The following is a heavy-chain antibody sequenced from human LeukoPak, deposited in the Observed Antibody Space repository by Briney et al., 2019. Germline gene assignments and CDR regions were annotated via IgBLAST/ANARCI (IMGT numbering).Heavy chain of an antibody. CDR3: ARNTYSVVAAPYCYYGMDV. J-gene: IGHJ6*02. Sequence: ASVKVSCKPSGYIFTGYYMLWVRQAPGHGHEWVGWINPKSGGTNYAQKFQGRITMTRDTSISTASMALSRLRSDDTAVYYCARNTYSVVAAPYCYYGMDVWGQGTTVTVSS. D-gene: IGHD2-15*01. CDR2: INPKSGGT. V-gene: IGHV1-2*02. CDR1: GYIFTGYY.